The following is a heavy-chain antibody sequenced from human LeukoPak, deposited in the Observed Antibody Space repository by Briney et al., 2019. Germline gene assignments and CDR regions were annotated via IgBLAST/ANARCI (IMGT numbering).Heavy chain of an antibody. J-gene: IGHJ4*02. D-gene: IGHD6-19*01. CDR1: GGSIGDDY. V-gene: IGHV4-59*08. CDR3: AKYGKSGWSIDN. Sequence: SETLSLTCTVSGGSIGDDYWTWIRQPPGKGLQYIGYIYHTGATNYNPSLKSRVTMSVDTSKNQFSLKLNSVTAADTAVYFCAKYGKSGWSIDNWGQGTLVTVSS. CDR2: IYHTGAT.